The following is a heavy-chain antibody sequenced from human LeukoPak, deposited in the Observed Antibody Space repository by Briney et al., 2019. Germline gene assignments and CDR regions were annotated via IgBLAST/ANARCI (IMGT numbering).Heavy chain of an antibody. CDR3: ARERVENNWFDH. Sequence: GGSLRLSCAASGFTFSSYGMHWVRQAPGKGLEWVAVIWYDGSNKYYADSVKGRFTISRDNSKNTLYLQMNSLRAEDTAVYYCARERVENNWFDHWGQGTLVTVSS. D-gene: IGHD2-15*01. CDR1: GFTFSSYG. CDR2: IWYDGSNK. V-gene: IGHV3-33*01. J-gene: IGHJ5*02.